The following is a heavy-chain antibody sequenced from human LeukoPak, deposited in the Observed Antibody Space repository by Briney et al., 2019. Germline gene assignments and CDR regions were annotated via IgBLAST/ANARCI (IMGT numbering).Heavy chain of an antibody. V-gene: IGHV3-11*01. D-gene: IGHD3-22*01. CDR3: ARDVSFYDSSGYDY. CDR2: ISSSGSTI. Sequence: GGSLRLSCAASGFTFSDYYMSWIRQAPGKGLEWVSYISSSGSTIYYADSVKGRFTISRDNAKNSLYLQMNSLRAEGTAIYYCARDVSFYDSSGYDYWGQGTLVTVSS. J-gene: IGHJ4*02. CDR1: GFTFSDYY.